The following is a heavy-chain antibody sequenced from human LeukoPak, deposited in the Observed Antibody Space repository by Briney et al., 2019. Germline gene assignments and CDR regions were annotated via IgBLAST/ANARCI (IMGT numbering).Heavy chain of an antibody. D-gene: IGHD3-22*01. V-gene: IGHV3-30-3*01. Sequence: PGGSLRLSCAASGFTFSSYAMHWVRQAPGKGLEWVAVISYDGSTKYYADSVKGRFTISRDNSKNTLYLQMNSLRAEDTAVYYCAREWLSPGPFDYWGQGTLVTVSS. CDR3: AREWLSPGPFDY. J-gene: IGHJ4*02. CDR2: ISYDGSTK. CDR1: GFTFSSYA.